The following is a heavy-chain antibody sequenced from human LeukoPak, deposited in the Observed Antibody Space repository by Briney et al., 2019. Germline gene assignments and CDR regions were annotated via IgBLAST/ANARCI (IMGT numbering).Heavy chain of an antibody. V-gene: IGHV3-9*01. CDR1: GFTFDDYA. D-gene: IGHD1-26*01. CDR2: ISWNSGSI. J-gene: IGHJ4*02. CDR3: AKGGGWELRYYFDY. Sequence: PGGSLRLSCAASGFTFDDYAMHWVRQAPGKGLEWVSGISWNSGSIGYADSVKGRFTISRDNAKNSLYLQMNSLRAEDTALYYCAKGGGWELRYYFDYWGQGTLVTVSS.